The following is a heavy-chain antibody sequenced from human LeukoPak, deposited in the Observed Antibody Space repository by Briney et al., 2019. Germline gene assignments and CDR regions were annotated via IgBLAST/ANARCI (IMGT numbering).Heavy chain of an antibody. J-gene: IGHJ4*02. CDR2: IKYDASST. Sequence: GGSLRLSCAASGFTFDDYTMHWVRQAPGKGLEWVSRIKYDASSTSYADSVKGRFTISRDNAKNTLYPQMNSLRAEDTAVYYCARGATYAYYQDYWGQGTLVTVSS. V-gene: IGHV3-74*01. CDR3: ARGATYAYYQDY. D-gene: IGHD1-26*01. CDR1: GFTFDDYT.